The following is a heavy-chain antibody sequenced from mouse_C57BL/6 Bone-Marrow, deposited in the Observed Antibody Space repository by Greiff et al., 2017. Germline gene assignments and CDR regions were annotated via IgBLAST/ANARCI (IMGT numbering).Heavy chain of an antibody. CDR2: IYPRDGST. V-gene: IGHV1-85*01. J-gene: IGHJ1*03. D-gene: IGHD1-1*01. CDR3: AIDYGSSYGYFDV. CDR1: GYTFTSYD. Sequence: VQLQQSGPELVKPGASVKLSCKASGYTFTSYDINWVKQRPGQGLEWIGWIYPRDGSTKYNEKFKGKATLTVDTSSSTAYMELHSLTSEDSAVYFCAIDYGSSYGYFDVWGTGTTVTVSS.